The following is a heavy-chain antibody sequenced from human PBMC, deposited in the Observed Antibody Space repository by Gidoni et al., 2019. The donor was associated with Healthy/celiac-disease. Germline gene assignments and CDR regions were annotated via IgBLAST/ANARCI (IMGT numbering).Heavy chain of an antibody. CDR3: ARLSRYNWNYQGFDY. J-gene: IGHJ4*02. Sequence: QLQLQESGPGLVKPSETLSPTCTVSGGSISSSSYYWGWIRPPPGKGLEWIGSIYYSGSTYYNPALKSRVTISVDTSKNQFSLKLSSVTAADTAVYYCARLSRYNWNYQGFDYWGQGTLVTVSS. V-gene: IGHV4-39*01. D-gene: IGHD1-7*01. CDR2: IYYSGST. CDR1: GGSISSSSYY.